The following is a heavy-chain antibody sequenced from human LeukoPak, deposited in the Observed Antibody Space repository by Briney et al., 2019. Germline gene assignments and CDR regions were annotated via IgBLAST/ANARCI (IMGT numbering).Heavy chain of an antibody. CDR3: ARGGLWFGELSPSYDY. Sequence: PSETLSLTCTVSGYSISSGYYWGWIRQPPGKGLEWIGSIYHSGSTYYNPSLKSRVTISVDTSKNQFSLKLSSVTAADTAVYYCARGGLWFGELSPSYDYWGQGTLVTVSS. CDR2: IYHSGST. D-gene: IGHD3-10*01. CDR1: GYSISSGYY. V-gene: IGHV4-38-2*02. J-gene: IGHJ4*02.